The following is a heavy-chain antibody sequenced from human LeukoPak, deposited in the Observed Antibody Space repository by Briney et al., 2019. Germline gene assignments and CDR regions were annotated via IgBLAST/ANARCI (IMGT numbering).Heavy chain of an antibody. CDR1: GFTFSSYG. CDR3: ARDSGYDSSYFDY. CDR2: IWYDGSNK. D-gene: IGHD5-12*01. V-gene: IGHV3-33*01. J-gene: IGHJ4*02. Sequence: EPGGSLRLSCAASGFTFSSYGLHWGRQAPAKGLERVAVIWYDGSNKYYSDSFKGRFTISRDNSKNTLYLQMNSLRAEDTAVYYCARDSGYDSSYFDYWGQGTLVTVSS.